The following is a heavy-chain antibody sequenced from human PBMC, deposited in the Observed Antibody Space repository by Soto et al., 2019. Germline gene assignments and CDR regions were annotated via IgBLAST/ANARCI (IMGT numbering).Heavy chain of an antibody. CDR1: GGSFSGYY. Sequence: SETLSLTCAVYGGSFSGYYWSWIRQPPGKGLEWIGEINHSGSTNYNPSLKSRVTISVDTSKNQFSLKLSSVTAADTAVYYCARERRYCSSTSCYGVFDYWGQGTLVTVSS. D-gene: IGHD2-2*01. CDR3: ARERRYCSSTSCYGVFDY. CDR2: INHSGST. J-gene: IGHJ4*02. V-gene: IGHV4-34*01.